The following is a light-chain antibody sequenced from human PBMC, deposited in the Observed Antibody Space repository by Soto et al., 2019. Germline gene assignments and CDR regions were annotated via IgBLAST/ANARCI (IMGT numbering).Light chain of an antibody. CDR1: QSISSY. V-gene: IGKV1-39*01. Sequence: DSQRTQSPSSLSSSVGDRVTITCRASQSISSYLNWYQQKPGKAPKLLIYAASSLQSGVPSRFSGSGSGTDFTLTISSLQPEDFATYYCQQSYSTPWTFGQGTKV. J-gene: IGKJ1*01. CDR2: AAS. CDR3: QQSYSTPWT.